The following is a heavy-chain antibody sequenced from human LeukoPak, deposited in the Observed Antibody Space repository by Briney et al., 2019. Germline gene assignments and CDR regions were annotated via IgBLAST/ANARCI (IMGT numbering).Heavy chain of an antibody. CDR2: VNAESTDI. V-gene: IGHV3-21*05. D-gene: IGHD6-13*01. CDR3: ARDTFEPLVIDF. J-gene: IGHJ4*02. CDR1: GFSFRRYA. Sequence: GGSLRLSCAASGFSFRRYAMNWVRQAPGKGLEWVAYVNAESTDILYADSVRGRSTISRDNAKNSLYLQMNSLRAEDRGVYYCARDTFEPLVIDFWGQGTLVTVSS.